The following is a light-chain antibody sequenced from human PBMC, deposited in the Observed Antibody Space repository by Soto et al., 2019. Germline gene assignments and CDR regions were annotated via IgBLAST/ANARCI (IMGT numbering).Light chain of an antibody. CDR1: QSVSSN. J-gene: IGKJ1*01. CDR2: GAS. Sequence: EIVLTQSRATLSVSPGESTGLXCRASQSVSSNLAWYQQKPGQAPRLLIYGASTRATGIPARFSGSGSGTEFTLTISSLQSEDFAVYYCQQYNNWLWTFGQGTKVDIK. V-gene: IGKV3-15*01. CDR3: QQYNNWLWT.